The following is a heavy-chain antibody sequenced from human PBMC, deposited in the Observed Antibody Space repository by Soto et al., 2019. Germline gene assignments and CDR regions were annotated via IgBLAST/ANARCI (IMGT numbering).Heavy chain of an antibody. CDR1: AASFSHYY. V-gene: IGHV4-34*01. CDR3: ARGGSSDWQVALDT. J-gene: IGHJ3*02. CDR2: IKHGGSS. D-gene: IGHD6-19*01. Sequence: QVQQQPWGAGLLKPSETLSLTCTVYAASFSHYYWNWIRQSPGKGLESIGKIKHGGSSSYNPSLRSRVSISVDMSKNQFSLRLSSVSAADTAVYYCARGGSSDWQVALDTWGQGTMVPVSS.